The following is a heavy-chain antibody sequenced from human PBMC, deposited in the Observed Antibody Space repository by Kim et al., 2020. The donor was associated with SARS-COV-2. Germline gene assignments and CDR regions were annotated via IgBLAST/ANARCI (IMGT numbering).Heavy chain of an antibody. D-gene: IGHD3-3*01. CDR3: ATDLNTIFGVVTPLYYYYGMDV. CDR2: FDPEDGET. J-gene: IGHJ6*02. CDR1: GYTLTELS. Sequence: ASVKVSCKVSGYTLTELSMHWVRQAPGKGLEGMGGFDPEDGETIYAQKFQGRVTMTEDTSTDTAYMELSSLRSEDTAVYYCATDLNTIFGVVTPLYYYYGMDVWGQGTTVTVSS. V-gene: IGHV1-24*01.